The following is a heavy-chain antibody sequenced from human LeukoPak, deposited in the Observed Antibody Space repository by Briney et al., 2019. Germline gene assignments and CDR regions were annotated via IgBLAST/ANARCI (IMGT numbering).Heavy chain of an antibody. CDR3: ARDHLGLYSSGWGGVDY. Sequence: ASVKVSCKASGGTFSSYAISWVRQAPGQGLEWMGGIIPIFGTANYAQKFQGRVTITTDESTSTAYMELSSLRSEDTAVYYCARDHLGLYSSGWGGVDYWGQGTLVTVSS. D-gene: IGHD6-19*01. CDR2: IIPIFGTA. V-gene: IGHV1-69*05. CDR1: GGTFSSYA. J-gene: IGHJ4*02.